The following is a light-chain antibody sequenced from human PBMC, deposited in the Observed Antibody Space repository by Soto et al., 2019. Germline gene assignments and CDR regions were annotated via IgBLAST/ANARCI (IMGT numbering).Light chain of an antibody. CDR1: QSVSNF. CDR3: HQRSSLPWT. J-gene: IGKJ1*01. Sequence: EIVLTQSPATLSLSPGERTTLSCRASQSVSNFLAWYQQKPGQATRLLISDASNRATGIPGRFSRSGSATDISLTISSLEPADFAVYYGHQRSSLPWTCGQGTKVDI. CDR2: DAS. V-gene: IGKV3-11*01.